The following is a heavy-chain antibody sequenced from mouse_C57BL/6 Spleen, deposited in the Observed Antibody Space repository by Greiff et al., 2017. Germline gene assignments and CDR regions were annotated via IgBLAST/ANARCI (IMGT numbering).Heavy chain of an antibody. D-gene: IGHD4-1*01. CDR3: ARRTGKAWFAY. Sequence: QVQLKQPGAELVMPGASVKLSCKASGYTFTRYWMHWVKQRPGQGLEWIGEIDPSDSYTNYNQKFKGKSTLTVDKSSSTAYMQLSSLPSEASAVYYCARRTGKAWFAYWGQGTLVTVSA. CDR2: IDPSDSYT. V-gene: IGHV1-69*01. J-gene: IGHJ3*01. CDR1: GYTFTRYW.